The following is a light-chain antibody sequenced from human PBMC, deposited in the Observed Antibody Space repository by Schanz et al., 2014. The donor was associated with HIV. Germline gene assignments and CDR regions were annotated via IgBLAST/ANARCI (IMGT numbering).Light chain of an antibody. CDR3: QQYNNWPRT. V-gene: IGKV3-11*01. CDR1: QRSNY. Sequence: VLTQSPATLSLSPGDRATLSCRASQRSNYIAWYQQKRGQPPRLLIFDASNRASGIPARFSGSGSGTDFTLTISSLEPEDFAVYYCQQYNNWPRTFGQGTKVEIK. J-gene: IGKJ1*01. CDR2: DAS.